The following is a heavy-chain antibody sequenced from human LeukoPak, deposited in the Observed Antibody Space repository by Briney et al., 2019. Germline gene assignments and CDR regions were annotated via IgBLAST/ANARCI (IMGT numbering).Heavy chain of an antibody. D-gene: IGHD1-26*01. CDR3: AKGWWELAY. CDR2: ISYDGSNK. Sequence: GRSLRLPCAASGFTFSSYRMHWVRQAPGKGLEWVAVISYDGSNKYYADSVKGRFTISRDNSKNTLYLQMNSLRAEDTAVYYCAKGWWELAYWGQGTLVTVSS. J-gene: IGHJ4*02. CDR1: GFTFSSYR. V-gene: IGHV3-30-3*01.